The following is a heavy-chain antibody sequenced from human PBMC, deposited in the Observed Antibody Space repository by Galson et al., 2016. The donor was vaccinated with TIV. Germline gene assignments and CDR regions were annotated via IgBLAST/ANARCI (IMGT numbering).Heavy chain of an antibody. CDR3: ARVKSNPIYYYYYYYMDV. Sequence: ETLSLTCTVSGGSISNPSYHWGWIRQPPGKGLEWIGNLFYTGSTYYNPSLKSRVTMSVDTSKNQFSLKLTSVTAADTAVYYCARVKSNPIYYYYYYYMDVWGKGTTVTVSS. J-gene: IGHJ6*03. D-gene: IGHD3-3*02. CDR2: LFYTGST. V-gene: IGHV4-39*07. CDR1: GGSISNPSYH.